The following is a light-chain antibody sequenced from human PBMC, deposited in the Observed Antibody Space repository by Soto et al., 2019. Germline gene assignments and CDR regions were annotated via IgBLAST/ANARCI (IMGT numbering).Light chain of an antibody. CDR3: QQYGNSPIT. J-gene: IGKJ5*01. Sequence: EIVLTQSPCTLSLSPGERATLSCRASQSVSSIHLAWYQHKPGQAPTVLIYAASSRATGSPDRFSGGGSGTDFTLTISRLEPEDFAVYYCQQYGNSPITFGQGTRLEIK. V-gene: IGKV3-20*01. CDR2: AAS. CDR1: QSVSSIH.